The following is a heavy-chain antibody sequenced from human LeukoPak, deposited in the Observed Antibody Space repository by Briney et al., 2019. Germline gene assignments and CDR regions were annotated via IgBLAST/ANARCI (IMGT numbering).Heavy chain of an antibody. CDR2: INPNSGGT. D-gene: IGHD4-23*01. CDR3: ARGGYGGNVIRDYMDV. CDR1: GYTFIGYY. Sequence: ASVKVSCKASGYTFIGYYIHWVRQAPGQGLEWMGWINPNSGGTNYAQKFQGRVTMTRDTSISTVYMELRRLRSDDTAVYYCARGGYGGNVIRDYMDVWGKGTTVTVSS. J-gene: IGHJ6*03. V-gene: IGHV1-2*02.